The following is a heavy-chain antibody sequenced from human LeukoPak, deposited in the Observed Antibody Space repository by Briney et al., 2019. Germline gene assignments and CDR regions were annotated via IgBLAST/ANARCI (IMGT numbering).Heavy chain of an antibody. CDR3: ARDLRPIVGASTGIDY. CDR2: ISAYNDNT. V-gene: IGHV1-18*01. Sequence: ASVKVSCKASGYIFTSYGITWVRQAPGQGLEWVGWISAYNDNTYYAQKFQGRVTMTTDTSTSTAYMELRSLRSDDTAVYYCARDLRPIVGASTGIDYWGRGSLAIV. D-gene: IGHD1-26*01. CDR1: GYIFTSYG. J-gene: IGHJ4*02.